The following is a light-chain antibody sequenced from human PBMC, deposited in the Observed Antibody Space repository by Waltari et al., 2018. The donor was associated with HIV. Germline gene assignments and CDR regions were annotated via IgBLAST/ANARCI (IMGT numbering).Light chain of an antibody. CDR3: QQYNTFTWT. V-gene: IGKV1-5*03. Sequence: DIQMTQSPSPLSASVGDRVTITCRASQSISSWLAWYQQKPGKAPNLLIYKASSLESGVPSRFSGSGSGTKFTLTISSLQPDDFATYYCQQYNTFTWTFGQGTKVEIK. CDR2: KAS. CDR1: QSISSW. J-gene: IGKJ1*01.